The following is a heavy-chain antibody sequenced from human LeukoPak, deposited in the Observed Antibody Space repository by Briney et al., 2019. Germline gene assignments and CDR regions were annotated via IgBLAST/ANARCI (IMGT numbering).Heavy chain of an antibody. J-gene: IGHJ5*02. D-gene: IGHD3-16*02. V-gene: IGHV4-34*01. CDR3: ARGHYDYVWGSYRRYSFRFDP. CDR2: INHSGST. CDR1: GGSISSGGYY. Sequence: PSETLSLTCAVSGGSISSGGYYWSWIRQPPGKGLEWIGEINHSGSTNYNPSLKSRVTISVDTSKNQFSLKLSSVTAADTAAYYCARGHYDYVWGSYRRYSFRFDPWGQGTLVTVSS.